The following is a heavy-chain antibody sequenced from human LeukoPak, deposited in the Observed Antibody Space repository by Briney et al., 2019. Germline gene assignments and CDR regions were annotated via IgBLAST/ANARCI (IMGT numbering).Heavy chain of an antibody. Sequence: SVKVSCKASGGTFSSYAISWVRQAPGQGLEWMGRITPIFGTANYAQKFQGRVTMTRTTSISTAYMEVSSLRSEDTAVCYCARGLSPSDYWGQGTLVTVSS. CDR2: ITPIFGTA. V-gene: IGHV1-69*05. CDR1: GGTFSSYA. J-gene: IGHJ4*02. CDR3: ARGLSPSDY.